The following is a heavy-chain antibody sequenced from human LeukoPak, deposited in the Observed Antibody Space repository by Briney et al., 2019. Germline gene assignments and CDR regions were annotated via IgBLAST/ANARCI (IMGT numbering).Heavy chain of an antibody. D-gene: IGHD3-10*01. CDR2: INHSGST. V-gene: IGHV4-34*01. CDR3: AREANYYGSGSYFEGTPDH. Sequence: SETLSLTCAVYGGSFSGYYWSWIRQPPGKGLEWIGEINHSGSTNYNPSLKSRVTISIDTSKNEFSLKLTSVTAADTAVYYCAREANYYGSGSYFEGTPDHWGQGSLVIVAS. CDR1: GGSFSGYY. J-gene: IGHJ4*02.